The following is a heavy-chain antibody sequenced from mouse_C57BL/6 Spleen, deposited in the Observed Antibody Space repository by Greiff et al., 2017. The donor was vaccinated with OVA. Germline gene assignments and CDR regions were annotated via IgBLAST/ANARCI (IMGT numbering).Heavy chain of an antibody. V-gene: IGHV1-81*01. CDR2: IYPRSGNT. D-gene: IGHD2-12*01. Sequence: VKLQQSGSELARPGASVKLSCKASGYTFTSYGLSWVKQRTGQGLEWIGEIYPRSGNTYYNEKFKGKATLTADKSSSTAYMELRSLTSEDSAVYFCARRYDGRPFAYWGQGTLVTVSA. CDR1: GYTFTSYG. J-gene: IGHJ3*01. CDR3: ARRYDGRPFAY.